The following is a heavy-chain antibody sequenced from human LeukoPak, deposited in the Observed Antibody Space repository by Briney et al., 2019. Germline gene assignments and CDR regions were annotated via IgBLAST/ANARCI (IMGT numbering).Heavy chain of an antibody. Sequence: GSLRLSCAASGFTFINAWMAWIRQPPGKGLEWIGEINHSGSTNYNPSLKSRVTISVDTSKNQFSLKLSSVTAADTAVYYCARSGGVVRGVIRDWFDSWGQGTLVTVSS. V-gene: IGHV4-34*01. D-gene: IGHD3-10*01. CDR1: GFTFINAW. J-gene: IGHJ5*01. CDR3: ARSGGVVRGVIRDWFDS. CDR2: INHSGST.